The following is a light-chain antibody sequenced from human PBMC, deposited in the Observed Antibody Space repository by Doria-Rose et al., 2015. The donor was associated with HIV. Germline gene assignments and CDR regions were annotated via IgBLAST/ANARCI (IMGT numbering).Light chain of an antibody. V-gene: IGLV1-44*01. J-gene: IGLJ2*01. CDR2: RNN. CDR1: SSNIGSNT. Sequence: VLTQSPSASGTPGQRVTISCSGTSSNIGSNTVTWYQQLPGTAPNLLIYRNNQRPSGVPDRFSGSKSGTSASLAISGLQAEDEADYYCAAWDDSLNGPVFGGGTKLTAL. CDR3: AAWDDSLNGPV.